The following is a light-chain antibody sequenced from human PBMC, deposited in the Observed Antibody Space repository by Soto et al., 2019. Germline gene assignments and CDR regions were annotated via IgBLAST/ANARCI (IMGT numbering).Light chain of an antibody. CDR3: SSYSTSTTPFV. CDR2: EVS. CDR1: SSDIGVYNY. J-gene: IGLJ1*01. V-gene: IGLV2-14*01. Sequence: QSALTQPASVSGSPGQSITVSCTGTSSDIGVYNYVSWYQQHPGKAPKLIISEVSNRPSGVSNRFSGSKSGNTASLTISGLQAEDEADYSCSSYSTSTTPFVFGTGTKVTVL.